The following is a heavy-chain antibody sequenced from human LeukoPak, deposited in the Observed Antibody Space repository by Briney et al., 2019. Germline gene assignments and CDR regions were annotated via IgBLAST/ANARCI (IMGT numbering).Heavy chain of an antibody. D-gene: IGHD2-2*01. J-gene: IGHJ4*02. CDR3: ARQQVPATKDYFVY. V-gene: IGHV3-7*01. CDR1: GFTFSTYW. CDR2: INEDGREK. Sequence: PGGSLRLSCAASGFTFSTYWMTWVRQAPGKGLEWLANINEDGREKHYVDSVKGRFTISRDNAKNSLFLQMNSLGAEDTAVYYCARQQVPATKDYFVYWGQGTLVTVSS.